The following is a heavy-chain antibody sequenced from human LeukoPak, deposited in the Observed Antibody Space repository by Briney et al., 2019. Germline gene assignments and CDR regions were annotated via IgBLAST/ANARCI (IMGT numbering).Heavy chain of an antibody. CDR1: GGSISDSY. J-gene: IGHJ4*02. CDR2: IYYSGST. V-gene: IGHV4-59*01. CDR3: ARVSPYSSSWYYFDY. D-gene: IGHD6-13*01. Sequence: SETLSLTCTVSGGSISDSYWSWIRQPPGKGLEWIEYIYYSGSTNYNPSLKSRVTISIDTSKNQFSLRLTSVTAADTAVYYCARVSPYSSSWYYFDYWGQGTLVTVSS.